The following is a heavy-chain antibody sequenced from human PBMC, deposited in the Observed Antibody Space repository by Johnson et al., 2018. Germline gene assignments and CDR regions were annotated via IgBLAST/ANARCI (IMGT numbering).Heavy chain of an antibody. J-gene: IGHJ4*02. V-gene: IGHV3-43*01. CDR2: ISSSGGTT. D-gene: IGHD2-8*01. Sequence: VQLVESGGVVVQPGGSLRLSCAGSGFAFDDYSMHWVRQAPGKTLEWVSVISSSGGTTYYADSVKGRFTISRDNSENSLFLQMNSLRPEDTALYYCARERCTNGVCYKDPLDYWGQGTLVTVSS. CDR3: ARERCTNGVCYKDPLDY. CDR1: GFAFDDYS.